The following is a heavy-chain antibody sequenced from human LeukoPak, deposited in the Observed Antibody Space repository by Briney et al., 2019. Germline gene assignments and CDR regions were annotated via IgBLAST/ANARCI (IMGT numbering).Heavy chain of an antibody. Sequence: GRSLRLSCAASGFTFSSYAMHWVRQAPGKGLEWVAVISYDGSNKYYADSVKGRFTISRDNSKNTLYLQMNSLRAEDTAVYYCARDLANSGYDLFDYWGQGTLVVVSS. V-gene: IGHV3-30*01. CDR2: ISYDGSNK. CDR3: ARDLANSGYDLFDY. CDR1: GFTFSSYA. D-gene: IGHD5-12*01. J-gene: IGHJ4*02.